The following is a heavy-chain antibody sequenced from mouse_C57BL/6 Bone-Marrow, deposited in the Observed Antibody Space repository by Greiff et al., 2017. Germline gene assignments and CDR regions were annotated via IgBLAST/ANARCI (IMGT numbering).Heavy chain of an antibody. CDR2: ISGGGGNT. D-gene: IGHD1-1*01. J-gene: IGHJ1*03. V-gene: IGHV5-9*01. CDR3: SRQVTTVLATKYFDV. CDR1: GFTFSSYT. Sequence: EVKLQESGGGLVKPGGSLKLSCAASGFTFSSYTMSWVRQTPEKRLQWVAAISGGGGNTYYPDSVKGRFTISRDNDKNILYLQMSSLRSEDTALSYCSRQVTTVLATKYFDVWGTGTTVTVSS.